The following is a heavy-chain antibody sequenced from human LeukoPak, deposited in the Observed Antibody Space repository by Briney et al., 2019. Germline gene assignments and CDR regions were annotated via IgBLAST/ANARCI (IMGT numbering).Heavy chain of an antibody. V-gene: IGHV1-46*01. J-gene: IGHJ5*02. D-gene: IGHD6-6*01. Sequence: GASVKISCTASGYTFTSYYIYWVRQAPGQGLEWMAIINPSGGTTSNAQKFQGRVTMTRDTSTSTVYMELSSLRFEDTAVYYCARLYASSSKVRFDPWGQGTLVTVSS. CDR2: INPSGGTT. CDR1: GYTFTSYY. CDR3: ARLYASSSKVRFDP.